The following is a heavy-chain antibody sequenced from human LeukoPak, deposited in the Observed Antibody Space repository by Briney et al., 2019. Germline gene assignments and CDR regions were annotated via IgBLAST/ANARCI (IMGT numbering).Heavy chain of an antibody. CDR1: GGSISSSSYY. V-gene: IGHV4-39*01. D-gene: IGHD3-16*02. CDR3: VMITFGGVIVIDY. J-gene: IGHJ4*02. CDR2: IYYSGST. Sequence: PSETLSLTCTVSGGSISSSSYYWGWIRQPPGKGLEWIGSIYYSGSTYYNPSLKSRVTISVDTSMNRFSLKLSSVTAADTAVYYCVMITFGGVIVIDYWGQGTLVTVSS.